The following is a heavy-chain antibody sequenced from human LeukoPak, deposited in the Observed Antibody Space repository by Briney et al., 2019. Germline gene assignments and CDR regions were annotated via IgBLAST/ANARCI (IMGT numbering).Heavy chain of an antibody. Sequence: PGGSLRLSCAASGFTFSSSWMSWVRQAPGKGLEWVANIKQDGSEKYYVDSVKGRFTISRDNAKNSLYLQMNSLRAEDTAVYYCARDKGYSGYEVDYWGQGTLVTVSS. J-gene: IGHJ4*02. CDR2: IKQDGSEK. CDR3: ARDKGYSGYEVDY. CDR1: GFTFSSSW. V-gene: IGHV3-7*01. D-gene: IGHD5-12*01.